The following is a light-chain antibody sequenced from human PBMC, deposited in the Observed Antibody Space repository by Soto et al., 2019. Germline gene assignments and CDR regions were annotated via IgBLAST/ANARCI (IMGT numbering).Light chain of an antibody. V-gene: IGKV3-11*01. J-gene: IGKJ3*01. CDR2: DAS. Sequence: EIVLTQSPATLSLSPGERATLSCTASQSVGSFLAWYQQKSGQTPRLLIYDASNRPPGIPARFSGSGSGTDFPLTISSLGPEDFAVYYCQHRANWLGTFGPGTKVDIK. CDR1: QSVGSF. CDR3: QHRANWLGT.